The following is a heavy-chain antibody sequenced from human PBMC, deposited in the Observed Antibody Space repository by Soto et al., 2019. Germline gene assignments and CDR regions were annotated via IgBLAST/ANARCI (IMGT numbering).Heavy chain of an antibody. CDR1: GGSVSSDNYY. Sequence: QVQLQESGPGLVKPSQTLSLTCLVSGGSVSSDNYYWSWIRQSPGKGLEWIGYIYYTGSTYYNPSLESRVTISVDTSQNQFSLELTSVTAADTAVYFCAAVPPYWTGFGGFDCWGQGTLVTVSS. J-gene: IGHJ4*02. CDR3: AAVPPYWTGFGGFDC. D-gene: IGHD2-8*02. V-gene: IGHV4-30-4*01. CDR2: IYYTGST.